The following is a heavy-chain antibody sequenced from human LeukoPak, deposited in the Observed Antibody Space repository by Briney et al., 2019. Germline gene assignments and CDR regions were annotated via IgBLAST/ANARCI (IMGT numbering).Heavy chain of an antibody. J-gene: IGHJ3*02. V-gene: IGHV4-59*01. Sequence: PSETQSLTCTVSGGSISSYYWSWIRQPPGKGLEWIGYIYYSGSTNYNPSLKSRVTISVDTSKNQFSLKLSSVTAADTAVYYCARSDSSGYYYGSWVAFDIWGQGTMVTVSS. D-gene: IGHD3-22*01. CDR1: GGSISSYY. CDR2: IYYSGST. CDR3: ARSDSSGYYYGSWVAFDI.